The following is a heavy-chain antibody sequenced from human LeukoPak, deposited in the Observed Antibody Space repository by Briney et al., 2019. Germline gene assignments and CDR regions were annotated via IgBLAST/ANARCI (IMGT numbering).Heavy chain of an antibody. D-gene: IGHD1-26*01. V-gene: IGHV4-39*01. CDR1: GGSISSSSYY. Sequence: SETLSLTCTVSGGSISSSSYYWGWIRQPPGKGLEWIGSIYYSGSTYYNPSLKSQVTISVDTSKNQFSLKLSSVTAADTAVYYCARHGVEATPDYYYMDVWGKGTTVTVSS. CDR3: ARHGVEATPDYYYMDV. CDR2: IYYSGST. J-gene: IGHJ6*03.